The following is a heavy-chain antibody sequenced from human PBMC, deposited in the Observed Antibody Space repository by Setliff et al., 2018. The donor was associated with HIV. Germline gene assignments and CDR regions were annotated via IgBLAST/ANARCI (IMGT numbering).Heavy chain of an antibody. V-gene: IGHV4-59*01. J-gene: IGHJ4*02. D-gene: IGHD6-25*01. CDR2: IYYTGGT. Sequence: PSETLSLTCTVSGGSITSYYWSWIRQTPGKRLEYIGYIYYTGGTTYNPSLKSRVSISIDASKNHFSLNLTSVTAADTAVYYCARVLSGFLVDYWGQGTLVTVSS. CDR1: GGSITSYY. CDR3: ARVLSGFLVDY.